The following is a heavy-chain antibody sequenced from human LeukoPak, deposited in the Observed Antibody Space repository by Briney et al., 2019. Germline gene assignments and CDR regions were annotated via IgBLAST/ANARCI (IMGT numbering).Heavy chain of an antibody. J-gene: IGHJ5*02. V-gene: IGHV4-39*01. CDR1: GGSISSGGYY. D-gene: IGHD6-19*01. Sequence: SETLSLTCTVSGGSISSGGYYWGWIRQPPGKGLEWIGSIYYSGSTYYNPSLKCRVTISVDTSKNQFSLKLTSVTAADAALYYCARQYSSGWPWFDPWGQGTLVTVSS. CDR3: ARQYSSGWPWFDP. CDR2: IYYSGST.